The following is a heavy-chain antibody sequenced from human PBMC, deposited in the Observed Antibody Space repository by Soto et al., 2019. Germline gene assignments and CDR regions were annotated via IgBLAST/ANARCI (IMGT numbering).Heavy chain of an antibody. D-gene: IGHD2-15*01. CDR2: MNPNSGNT. V-gene: IGHV1-8*02. CDR1: GYTFTSYG. J-gene: IGHJ6*02. Sequence: QVQLVQSGAEVKKPGASVKVSCKASGYTFTSYGISWVRQAPGQGLEWMGWMNPNSGNTGYAQKFQGRVTMTRNTSISTAYMELSSLRSEDTAVYYCARAPGRILGNYYYGMDVWGQGTTVTVSS. CDR3: ARAPGRILGNYYYGMDV.